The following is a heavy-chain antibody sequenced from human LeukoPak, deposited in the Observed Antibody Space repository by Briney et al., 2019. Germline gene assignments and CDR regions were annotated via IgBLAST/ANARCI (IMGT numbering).Heavy chain of an antibody. D-gene: IGHD3-10*01. Sequence: SVKVSCKASGGXFSSYAISWVRQAPGQGLEWMGGIIPIFGTANYAQKFQGRVTITADESTRTAYMELSSLRSEDTAVYYCARHPYYYGSNYFDYWGQGTLVTVSS. V-gene: IGHV1-69*01. CDR3: ARHPYYYGSNYFDY. CDR1: GGXFSSYA. J-gene: IGHJ4*02. CDR2: IIPIFGTA.